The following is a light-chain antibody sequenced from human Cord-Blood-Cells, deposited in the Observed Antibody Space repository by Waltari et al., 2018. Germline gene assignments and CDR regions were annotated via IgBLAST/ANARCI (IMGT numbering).Light chain of an antibody. CDR3: CSYAGSSTVV. Sequence: QSALTQPASVSGSPGQSITISCPGTSSAVGSYNIVSWYQQHPGKAPKLMIYEGSKRPSGVSNRFSGSKSGNTASLTISGLQAEDEADYYCCSYAGSSTVVFGGGTKLTVL. CDR1: SSAVGSYNI. J-gene: IGLJ2*01. CDR2: EGS. V-gene: IGLV2-23*01.